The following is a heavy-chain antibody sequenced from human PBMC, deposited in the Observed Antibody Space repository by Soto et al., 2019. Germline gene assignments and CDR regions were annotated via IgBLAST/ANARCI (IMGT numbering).Heavy chain of an antibody. CDR1: GYTFTSYG. CDR3: ARVILDYYDSSAYPDY. CDR2: ISAYNGNT. V-gene: IGHV1-18*01. D-gene: IGHD3-22*01. J-gene: IGHJ4*02. Sequence: ASVKVSCKASGYTFTSYGISWVRQAPGQGLEWMGWISAYNGNTNDAQKLQGRVTMTTDTSTSTAYMELRSLRSDDTAVYYCARVILDYYDSSAYPDYWGQGTLVPVSP.